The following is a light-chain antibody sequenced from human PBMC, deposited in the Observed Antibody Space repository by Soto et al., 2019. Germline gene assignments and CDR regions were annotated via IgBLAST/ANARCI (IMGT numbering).Light chain of an antibody. CDR2: GAS. J-gene: IGKJ1*01. CDR3: QLYGSSSWT. V-gene: IGKV3-20*01. CDR1: QSVSSSY. Sequence: EIVLTQSPGTLSLSPGERATLPCRASQSVSSSYLAWYQQKPGQAPRLLIYGASSGAAGIPDRFTGSGSGTDFTLTISRLEPEDFAVYYCQLYGSSSWTFGQGTKV.